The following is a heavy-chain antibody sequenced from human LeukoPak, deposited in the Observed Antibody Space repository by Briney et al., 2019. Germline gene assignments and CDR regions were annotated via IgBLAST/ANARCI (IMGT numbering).Heavy chain of an antibody. V-gene: IGHV3-23*01. CDR3: AKSRSGSANWALQIFDN. Sequence: PGGSLRLSCAASGFTFSNYAMSWVRQAPGKGLEWVSAISRDSRTYYADSVKGRFTISRDNSKNSLFVQMNSLRAEDTVVYFCAKSRSGSANWALQIFDNWGQGTLVTVSS. J-gene: IGHJ4*02. CDR1: GFTFSNYA. CDR2: ISRDSRT. D-gene: IGHD1-1*01.